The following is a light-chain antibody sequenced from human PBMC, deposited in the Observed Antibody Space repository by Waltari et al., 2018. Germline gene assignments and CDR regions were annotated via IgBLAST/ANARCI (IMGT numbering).Light chain of an antibody. CDR2: KAS. Sequence: DIQMPQSPSTLSASVGDRVTITCRASPSISTWLAWYQQKPGKAPKLLIYKASSLESGVPSRFSGSGSGTEFTLTISSLQPDDFATYYCQQYDSSRTFDQGTKVEIK. CDR1: PSISTW. V-gene: IGKV1-5*03. J-gene: IGKJ1*01. CDR3: QQYDSSRT.